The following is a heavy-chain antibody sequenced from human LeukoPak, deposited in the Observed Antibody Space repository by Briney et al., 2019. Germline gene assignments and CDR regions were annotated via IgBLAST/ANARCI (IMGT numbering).Heavy chain of an antibody. CDR2: IYYSGST. D-gene: IGHD6-13*01. CDR1: GGSISSGGYY. V-gene: IGHV4-30-2*01. Sequence: SETLSLTCTVSGGSISSGGYYWSWIRQPPGKGLEWIGYIYYSGSTYDNPSLKSRVTISVDRSKNQFSLKLSSVTAADTAVYYCARDPPSGSSSWYPIWGQGTMVTVSS. J-gene: IGHJ3*02. CDR3: ARDPPSGSSSWYPI.